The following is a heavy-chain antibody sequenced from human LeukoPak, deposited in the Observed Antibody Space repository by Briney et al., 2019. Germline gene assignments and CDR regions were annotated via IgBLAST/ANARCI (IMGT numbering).Heavy chain of an antibody. V-gene: IGHV3-30*04. CDR2: ISYDGSDK. CDR3: ARDQGYDILTGLSDY. Sequence: GRSLRLSCEASRFTFRTYAMHWVRQAPGKGLEWVAVISYDGSDKYYAGSVKGRFTISRDNSKNTLYLQMNSLRAEDTAVYYCARDQGYDILTGLSDYWGQGTLVTVSS. D-gene: IGHD3-9*01. CDR1: RFTFRTYA. J-gene: IGHJ4*02.